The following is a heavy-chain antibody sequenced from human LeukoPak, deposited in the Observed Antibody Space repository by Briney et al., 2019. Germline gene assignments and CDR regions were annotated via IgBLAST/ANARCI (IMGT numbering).Heavy chain of an antibody. CDR3: ANLEPAVYYYYGMDV. Sequence: GGSLRLSCAASGFTFSSYSMNWVRQAPGKGLEWVSSISSSSSYIYYADSVKGRFTISRDKSKNTLYLQMNSLRAEDTAVYYCANLEPAVYYYYGMDVWGQGTTVTVSS. V-gene: IGHV3-21*04. J-gene: IGHJ6*02. CDR2: ISSSSSYI. CDR1: GFTFSSYS.